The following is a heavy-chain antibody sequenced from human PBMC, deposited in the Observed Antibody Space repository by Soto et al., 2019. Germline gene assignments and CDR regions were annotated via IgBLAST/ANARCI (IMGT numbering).Heavy chain of an antibody. J-gene: IGHJ4*02. CDR3: AREGGQWELPDDFDY. D-gene: IGHD1-26*01. Sequence: ASVKVSCKASGYTFTSYCISWVLQAPGQGLEWMGWTSAYNGNTNYAQKLQGRVTMTTDTSTSTAYMELRSLRSDDTAVYYCAREGGQWELPDDFDYWGQGTLVTVSS. CDR2: TSAYNGNT. CDR1: GYTFTSYC. V-gene: IGHV1-18*01.